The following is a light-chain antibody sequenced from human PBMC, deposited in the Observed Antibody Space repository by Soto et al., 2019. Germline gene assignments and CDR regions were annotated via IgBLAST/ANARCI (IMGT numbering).Light chain of an antibody. CDR2: SNN. J-gene: IGLJ3*02. CDR3: ATWDDSLNAWV. V-gene: IGLV1-44*01. CDR1: SSNIGSHT. Sequence: QSVLTQPPSASGTPGQRVTISCSGSSSNIGSHTVNWYQQLPGTAPKLLIYSNNQRPSGVPDRFSDSKSGTSASLAISGLQSEDDVDYYCATWDDSLNAWVFGGGTKLTVL.